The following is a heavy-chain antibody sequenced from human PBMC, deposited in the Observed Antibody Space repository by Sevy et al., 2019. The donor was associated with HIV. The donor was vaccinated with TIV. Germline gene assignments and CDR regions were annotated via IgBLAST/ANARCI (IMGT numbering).Heavy chain of an antibody. V-gene: IGHV3-23*01. CDR1: GFTFSSYA. J-gene: IGHJ6*02. CDR2: ISGSGGST. Sequence: GGSLRLSCAASGFTFSSYAMSWVRQAPGKGLEWVSAISGSGGSTYYADSVKGRFTISRDNSKNTLYLQMNSLRAEETAVYYCAKGMYSGSYRYYYGMDVWGQGTTVTVSS. D-gene: IGHD1-26*01. CDR3: AKGMYSGSYRYYYGMDV.